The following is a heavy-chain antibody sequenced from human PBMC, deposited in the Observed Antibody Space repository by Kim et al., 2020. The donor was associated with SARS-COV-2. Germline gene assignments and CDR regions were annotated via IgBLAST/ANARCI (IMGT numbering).Heavy chain of an antibody. CDR2: INAGTGNT. V-gene: IGHV1-3*01. Sequence: ASVKVSCKASGYIFTNFAIQWVRQAPGQRLEWMGWINAGTGNTKFSQQFQGRVTFTRDTSANTASMELSSLGSEDTAVYYCARDLFHTGFDYWGQGTLVAVYS. J-gene: IGHJ4*02. CDR3: ARDLFHTGFDY. CDR1: GYIFTNFA. D-gene: IGHD2-8*02.